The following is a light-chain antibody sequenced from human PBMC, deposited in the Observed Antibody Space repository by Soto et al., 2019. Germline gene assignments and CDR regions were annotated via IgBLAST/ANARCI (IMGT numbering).Light chain of an antibody. CDR1: QSVSRN. CDR3: QQYNNSPLT. V-gene: IGKV3-15*01. Sequence: EIVMTQSPATLPVSPGERATLSCRASQSVSRNLAWYQQKPGQAPRLLIYGASTRATGIPARFSGSGSGTEFTLTISSLQSEDFEVYYCQQYNNSPLTFGGGTKVDIK. CDR2: GAS. J-gene: IGKJ4*01.